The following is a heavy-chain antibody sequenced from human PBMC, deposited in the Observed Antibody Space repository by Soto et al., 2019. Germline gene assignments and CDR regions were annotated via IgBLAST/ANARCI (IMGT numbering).Heavy chain of an antibody. CDR2: ISYDGSNK. V-gene: IGHV3-30*18. CDR1: GFTFSSYV. J-gene: IGHJ6*02. D-gene: IGHD3-16*01. Sequence: GGALRLSCAASGFTFSSYVMHWVRQAPGKGLEWVAVISYDGSNKYYADSVKGRFTISRDNSKNTLYLQMNSLRAEDTAVYYCAKIGGRTGLYYYGMDVWGQGTTVAVS. CDR3: AKIGGRTGLYYYGMDV.